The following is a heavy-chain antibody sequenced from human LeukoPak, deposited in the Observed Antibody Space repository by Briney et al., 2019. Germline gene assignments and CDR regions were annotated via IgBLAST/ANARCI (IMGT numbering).Heavy chain of an antibody. CDR3: ARDHDWGYLDY. CDR1: GYTFTSYG. CDR2: INPSTGGT. V-gene: IGHV1-2*06. J-gene: IGHJ4*02. Sequence: ASVKVSCKASGYTFTSYGISWVRQAPGQGLEWMGRINPSTGGTNYAQSFQGRVTMTRDTSISTAYMEVSGLRSDDTAVYYCARDHDWGYLDYWGQGTLVTVSS. D-gene: IGHD7-27*01.